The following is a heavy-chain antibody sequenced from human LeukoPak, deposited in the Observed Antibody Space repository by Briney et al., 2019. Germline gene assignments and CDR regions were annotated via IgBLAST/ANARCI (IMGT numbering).Heavy chain of an antibody. J-gene: IGHJ4*02. D-gene: IGHD3-3*01. V-gene: IGHV3-21*01. Sequence: ETLSLTCGVSGGAITNYYWNWVRQAPGKGLEWVSCISSSRSYIYYADSVKGRFTISRDNAKNSLYLQMNSLRAEDTAVYYCARFPPGGEENEGNFGVLRLPMEYYFDYWGQGTLVTVSS. CDR2: ISSSRSYI. CDR3: ARFPPGGEENEGNFGVLRLPMEYYFDY. CDR1: GGAITNYY.